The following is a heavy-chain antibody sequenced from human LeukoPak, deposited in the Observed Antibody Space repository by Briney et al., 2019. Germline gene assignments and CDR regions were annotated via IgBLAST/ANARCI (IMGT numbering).Heavy chain of an antibody. Sequence: GASVKVSCKASGYIFTGYYTHWVRQAPGQGLEWMGWINPYGGTNYARKFQGRATVTRDTSLSTVYMRLTSLTSDDTAVYYCVRDGITGTKNGFDIWGQGTTVTVSS. CDR2: INPYGGT. D-gene: IGHD1-7*01. V-gene: IGHV1-2*02. CDR1: GYIFTGYY. CDR3: VRDGITGTKNGFDI. J-gene: IGHJ3*02.